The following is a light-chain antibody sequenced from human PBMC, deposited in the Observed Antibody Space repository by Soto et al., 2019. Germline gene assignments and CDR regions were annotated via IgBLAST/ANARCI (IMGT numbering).Light chain of an antibody. CDR1: QGISSY. J-gene: IGKJ3*01. Sequence: AIRMTQSPSSLSASTGVRVTITCRASQGISSYLAWYQQKPGKAPKLLIYAASTLQSGVPSRFSGSGSGTDFTLTISCLQSEDFATYYCQQYYSYPPGTFGPGTKVDIK. V-gene: IGKV1-8*01. CDR2: AAS. CDR3: QQYYSYPPGT.